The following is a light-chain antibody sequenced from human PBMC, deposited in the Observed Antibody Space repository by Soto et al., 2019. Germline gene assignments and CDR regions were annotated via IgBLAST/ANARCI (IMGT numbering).Light chain of an antibody. Sequence: IQMTQSPSSLSASVGDRVTITCRARQDIGLYLAWYQQRPGTVPKLLIYSASTLQSGFPSRFSGSGSGTDFTLTISSLQPEDVATYYCQRYNSVPVTFGQGTRLEIK. V-gene: IGKV1-27*01. CDR2: SAS. CDR1: QDIGLY. J-gene: IGKJ5*01. CDR3: QRYNSVPVT.